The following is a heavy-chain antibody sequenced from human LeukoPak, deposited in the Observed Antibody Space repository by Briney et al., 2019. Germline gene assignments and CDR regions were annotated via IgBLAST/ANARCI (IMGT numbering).Heavy chain of an antibody. CDR1: GFTFSSYW. J-gene: IGHJ5*02. V-gene: IGHV3-7*01. CDR2: IKQDGSEK. D-gene: IGHD3-3*01. Sequence: PGGSLRLSCAASGFTFSSYWMSWVRQAPGKGLEWVANIKQDGSEKYYVDSVKGRFTISRDNAKNSLYLQMNSLRAEDTAVYYCARATYYDFWSGYSWVNWFDPWGQGTLVTVSS. CDR3: ARATYYDFWSGYSWVNWFDP.